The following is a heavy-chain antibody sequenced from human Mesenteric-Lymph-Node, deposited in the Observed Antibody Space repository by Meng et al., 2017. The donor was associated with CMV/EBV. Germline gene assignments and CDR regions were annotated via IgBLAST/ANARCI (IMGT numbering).Heavy chain of an antibody. D-gene: IGHD3/OR15-3a*01. J-gene: IGHJ4*02. V-gene: IGHV4-4*02. Sequence: LPCAVSGGSISSSNWWSWVRQPPGKGLEWIGEVFHSGSTNYNPSLKSRVTISVDRSKNHFSLQLTSVTAADTAIYYCSSRWTGYYVYWGQGTLVTVSS. CDR1: GGSISSSNW. CDR2: VFHSGST. CDR3: SSRWTGYYVY.